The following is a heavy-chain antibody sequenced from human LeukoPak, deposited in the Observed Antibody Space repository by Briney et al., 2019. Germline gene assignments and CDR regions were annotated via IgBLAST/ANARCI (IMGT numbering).Heavy chain of an antibody. CDR1: GHTFTSYA. CDR3: ARGVTMVRGVTKDYYYYMDV. J-gene: IGHJ6*03. Sequence: GASVKVSCKASGHTFTSYAMNWVRQAPGQGLEWMGWINTNTGNPTYAQGFTGRFVFSLDTSVSTAYLQISSLKAEDTAVYYCARGVTMVRGVTKDYYYYMDVWGKGTTVTVSS. V-gene: IGHV7-4-1*02. CDR2: INTNTGNP. D-gene: IGHD3-10*01.